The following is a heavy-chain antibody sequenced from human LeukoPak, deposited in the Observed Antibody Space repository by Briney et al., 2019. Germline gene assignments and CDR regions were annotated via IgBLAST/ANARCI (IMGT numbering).Heavy chain of an antibody. CDR1: GLTFSSYA. Sequence: PGGSLRLSCAASGLTFSSYAMHWVRQAPGKGLEYVSAISSNGGRTYYANSVKGRFTISRDNSKNTLYLQMNSLRAEDTAVCYCARDLWLGERGLFFFEYWGQGALVTVAS. V-gene: IGHV3-64*01. J-gene: IGHJ4*02. CDR2: ISSNGGRT. D-gene: IGHD3-22*01. CDR3: ARDLWLGERGLFFFEY.